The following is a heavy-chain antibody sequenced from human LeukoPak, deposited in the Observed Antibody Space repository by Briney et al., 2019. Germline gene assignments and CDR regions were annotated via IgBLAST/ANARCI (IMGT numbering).Heavy chain of an antibody. V-gene: IGHV3-30*02. CDR2: VPYDGRNK. CDR3: AKEDRDFDY. J-gene: IGHJ4*02. Sequence: GGSLRLSCAASGFTFSSYGMHWVRQAPGKGLEWVAFVPYDGRNKFYADSVKGRFTISRDNSKNTLYLQMNSLRAEDTALYYCAKEDRDFDYWGQGTLVTVS. CDR1: GFTFSSYG. D-gene: IGHD3-10*01.